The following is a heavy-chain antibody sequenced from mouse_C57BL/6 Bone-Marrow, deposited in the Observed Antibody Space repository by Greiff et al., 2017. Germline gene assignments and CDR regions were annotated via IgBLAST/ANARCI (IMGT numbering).Heavy chain of an antibody. CDR3: AGGLRDYYAMDY. Sequence: VQLQQPGAELVKPGASVKLSCKASGYTFTSYWMHWVKQRPGQGLEWIGMIHPNSGSTNYNEKFKSKATLTVDKSSSTAYMQLSRMTSEDSAVDYCAGGLRDYYAMDYWGQGTSVTVSS. CDR1: GYTFTSYW. D-gene: IGHD2-4*01. V-gene: IGHV1-64*01. CDR2: IHPNSGST. J-gene: IGHJ4*01.